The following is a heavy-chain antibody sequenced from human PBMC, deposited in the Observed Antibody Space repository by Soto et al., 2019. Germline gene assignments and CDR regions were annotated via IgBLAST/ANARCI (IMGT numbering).Heavy chain of an antibody. CDR3: ARDSLGIGYCSSTSCYNGANYYYYGMDV. V-gene: IGHV1-18*04. CDR1: GYTFTSYG. CDR2: ISAYNGNT. J-gene: IGHJ6*02. D-gene: IGHD2-2*02. Sequence: RASVKVSCKASGYTFTSYGISWVRQAPGQGLEWMGWISAYNGNTNYAQKLQGRVTMTTDTSTSTAYMELRSLRSDDTAVYYCARDSLGIGYCSSTSCYNGANYYYYGMDVWGQGTTVTVSS.